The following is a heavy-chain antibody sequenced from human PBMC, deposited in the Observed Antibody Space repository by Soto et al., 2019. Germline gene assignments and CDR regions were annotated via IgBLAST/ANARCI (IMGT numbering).Heavy chain of an antibody. D-gene: IGHD3-3*01. CDR2: VWSDENTK. Sequence: QVHLVESGGGVVQPGRSLRLSCAASGFTFSRYAMHWVRQAPGKGLEWVAVVWSDENTKYYADSGRGRFTISRDNSQNTLYLQMTSLSADDTAVYYCTRGGFCSRSTCSFPVGADSSRYMDVWGEGTMVTVSS. CDR1: GFTFSRYA. CDR3: TRGGFCSRSTCSFPVGADSSRYMDV. V-gene: IGHV3-33*01. J-gene: IGHJ6*03.